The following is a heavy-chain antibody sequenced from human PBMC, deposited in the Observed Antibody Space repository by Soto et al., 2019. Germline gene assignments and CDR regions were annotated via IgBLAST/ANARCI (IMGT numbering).Heavy chain of an antibody. V-gene: IGHV3-23*01. D-gene: IGHD2-15*01. CDR3: ASRHCSGGCWEKEAFDV. J-gene: IGHJ3*01. CDR1: GLTFRNFA. CDR2: VSGSGGST. Sequence: EAQLSESGGGLIQPGGSLRLSCVASGLTFRNFAMNWVRQAAGEGLEWVSGVSGSGGSTSYGDSVKGRFIISRDNSKSTLLLQINSLRVEATSVYCWASRHCSGGCWEKEAFDVWGAGTRLIVSS.